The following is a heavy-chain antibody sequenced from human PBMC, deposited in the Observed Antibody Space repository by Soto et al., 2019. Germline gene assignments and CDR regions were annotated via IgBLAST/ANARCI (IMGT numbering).Heavy chain of an antibody. CDR1: GFTFSSYA. V-gene: IGHV3-23*01. Sequence: EVQLLESGGGLVQPGGSLRLSCAASGFTFSSYAMSWVRQAPGKGLEWVSAISGSGGSTYYADSVKGRFTVSRDNSKNTLYLQMNSLRAEDTAVYYCAKATRYYYYMDVWGKGTTVTVSS. D-gene: IGHD4-4*01. CDR2: ISGSGGST. CDR3: AKATRYYYYMDV. J-gene: IGHJ6*03.